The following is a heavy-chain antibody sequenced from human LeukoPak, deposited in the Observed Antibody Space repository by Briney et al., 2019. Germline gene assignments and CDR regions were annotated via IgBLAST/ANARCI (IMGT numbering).Heavy chain of an antibody. D-gene: IGHD3-10*01. CDR3: ARDPQAGVPFDY. J-gene: IGHJ4*02. Sequence: ASVKVSCKASGYTFTGYYMHWVRQAPGQGLEWMGIINPSGGSTSYAQKFQGRVTMTRDTSTSTVYMELSSLRSEDTAVYYCARDPQAGVPFDYWGQGTLVTVSS. V-gene: IGHV1-46*01. CDR2: INPSGGST. CDR1: GYTFTGYY.